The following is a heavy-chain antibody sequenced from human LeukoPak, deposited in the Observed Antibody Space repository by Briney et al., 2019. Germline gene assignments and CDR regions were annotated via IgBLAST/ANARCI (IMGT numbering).Heavy chain of an antibody. Sequence: GGSLRLSCAASGFTSSGFAMSWVRRTPGKRLEWVSGISGSGDNTLYADSVKGRFTISRDNSKNTLYLEMNSLRAEDTAIYYCAKMKGHPLPKYYMDVWGQGTTVTVSS. D-gene: IGHD1-26*01. CDR3: AKMKGHPLPKYYMDV. CDR2: ISGSGDNT. J-gene: IGHJ6*01. CDR1: GFTSSGFA. V-gene: IGHV3-23*01.